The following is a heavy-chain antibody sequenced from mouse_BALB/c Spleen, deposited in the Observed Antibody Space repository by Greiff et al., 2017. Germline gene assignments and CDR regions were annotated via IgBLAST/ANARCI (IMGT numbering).Heavy chain of an antibody. CDR2: ISSGSSTI. CDR1: GFTFSSFG. D-gene: IGHD2-4*01. Sequence: EVKLQESGGGLVQPGGSRKLSCAASGFTFSSFGMHWVRQAPEKGLEWVAYISSGSSTIYYADTVKGRFTISRDNPKNTLFLQMTSLRSEDTAMYYCARYDYDEGFAYWGQGTLVTVSA. J-gene: IGHJ3*01. V-gene: IGHV5-17*02. CDR3: ARYDYDEGFAY.